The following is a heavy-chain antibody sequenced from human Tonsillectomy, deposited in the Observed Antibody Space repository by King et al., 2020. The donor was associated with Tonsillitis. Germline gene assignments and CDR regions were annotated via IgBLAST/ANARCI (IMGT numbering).Heavy chain of an antibody. J-gene: IGHJ4*02. V-gene: IGHV4-39*01. D-gene: IGHD2-2*02. Sequence: QLQESGPGLVKPSETLSLTCTVSGGSISSSSYYWGWIRQPPGKGLEWIGSIYYSGSTYYNPSLKSRVTISVDTSKNQFSLKQSSVTAADTAVYYCARRLAYCSSTSCYTPLDYWGQGTLVTVSS. CDR2: IYYSGST. CDR1: GGSISSSSYY. CDR3: ARRLAYCSSTSCYTPLDY.